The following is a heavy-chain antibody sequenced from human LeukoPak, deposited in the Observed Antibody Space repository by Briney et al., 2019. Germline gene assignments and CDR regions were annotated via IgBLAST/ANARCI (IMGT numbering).Heavy chain of an antibody. CDR3: ARGSGYYYGDFDY. CDR1: GGSISSSNYY. D-gene: IGHD3-22*01. V-gene: IGHV4-39*01. Sequence: SETLSLTCAVSGGSISSSNYYWGWIRQPPGKGLEWIGSIYYSGSAYYNPSLKSRVTISVDTSKNQFSLKLSSVTAADTAVYYCARGSGYYYGDFDYWGQGTLVTLSS. CDR2: IYYSGSA. J-gene: IGHJ4*02.